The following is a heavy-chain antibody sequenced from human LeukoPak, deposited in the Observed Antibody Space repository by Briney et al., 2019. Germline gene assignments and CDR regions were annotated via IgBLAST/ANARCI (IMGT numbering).Heavy chain of an antibody. CDR3: ARAVGPYDY. CDR2: IWYDGSIK. J-gene: IGHJ4*02. CDR1: GFTFSSYE. Sequence: GGSLRLSCAASGFTFSSYEMNWVRQAPGKGLEWVAVIWYDGSIKYYADSVKDRFTISRDNSKNTLYLQMNSLRAEDTGVYYCARAVGPYDYWGQGTLVTVSS. V-gene: IGHV3-33*08. D-gene: IGHD3-10*01.